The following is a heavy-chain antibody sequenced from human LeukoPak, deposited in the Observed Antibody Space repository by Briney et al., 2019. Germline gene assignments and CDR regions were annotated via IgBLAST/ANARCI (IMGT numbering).Heavy chain of an antibody. CDR1: GGSISSYY. CDR2: TYTSGST. D-gene: IGHD6-19*01. Sequence: SETLSLTCTVSGGSISSYYWSWIRQPAGKGLEWIGRTYTSGSTNYNPSLKSRVTMSVDTSKNQFSLKLSSVTAADTAVYYCARGTGAVAGHPDAFDIWGQGTMVTVSS. J-gene: IGHJ3*02. CDR3: ARGTGAVAGHPDAFDI. V-gene: IGHV4-4*07.